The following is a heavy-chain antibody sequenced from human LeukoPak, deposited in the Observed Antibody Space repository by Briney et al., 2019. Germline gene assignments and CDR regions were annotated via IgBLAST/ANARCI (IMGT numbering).Heavy chain of an antibody. CDR3: ARAHVLRYFDWLSPEGHWFDP. CDR2: INHSGST. J-gene: IGHJ5*02. CDR1: GGSFSGYY. V-gene: IGHV4-34*01. D-gene: IGHD3-9*01. Sequence: SETLSLTCAVYGGSFSGYYWSWIRQPPGKGLEWIGEINHSGSTNYNPSLKSRVTISVDTSKNQFSLKLSSVTAADTAVYYCARAHVLRYFDWLSPEGHWFDPWGRGTLVTVSS.